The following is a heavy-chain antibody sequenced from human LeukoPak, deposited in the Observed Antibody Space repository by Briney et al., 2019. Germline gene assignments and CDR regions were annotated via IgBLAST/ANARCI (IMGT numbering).Heavy chain of an antibody. J-gene: IGHJ4*02. V-gene: IGHV1-2*02. CDR3: ARVPAAIPFDY. CDR2: TNPNSGGT. CDR1: GYTFTAHY. Sequence: GASVKVSCKASGYTFTAHYIHWVRQAPGQGLEWMGWTNPNSGGTSSAQNFQGRVTMTRDTSISTAYLELSSLTSDDTAVYYCARVPAAIPFDYWGQGTLVTVSS. D-gene: IGHD2-2*01.